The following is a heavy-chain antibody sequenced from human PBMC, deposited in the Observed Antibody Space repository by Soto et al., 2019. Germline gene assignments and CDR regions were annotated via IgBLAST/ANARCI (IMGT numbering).Heavy chain of an antibody. CDR1: GYTLTSYC. D-gene: IGHD6-13*01. CDR3: VRRHVSATGIDWFDP. Sequence: ASVKVSWKASGYTLTSYCIHWVREAPGQRLEWMGWINAANGDTKYSPKFQGRVTITRDTSASTAYMELSSLRSEDTAVYYCVRRHVSATGIDWFDPWGQGTLVTVSS. J-gene: IGHJ5*02. CDR2: INAANGDT. V-gene: IGHV1-3*01.